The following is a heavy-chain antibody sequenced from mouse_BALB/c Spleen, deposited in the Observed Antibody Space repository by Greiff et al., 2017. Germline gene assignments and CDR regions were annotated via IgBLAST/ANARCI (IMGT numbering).Heavy chain of an antibody. J-gene: IGHJ1*01. D-gene: IGHD2-2*01. CDR2: ISYSGST. CDR1: GYSITSDYA. Sequence: EVKLMESGPGLVKPSQSLSLTCTVTGYSITSDYAWNWIRQFPGNKLEWMGYISYSGSTSYNPSLKSRISITRDTSKNQFFLQLNSVTTEDTATYYCARKRGYDDWYFDVWGAGTTVTVSS. CDR3: ARKRGYDDWYFDV. V-gene: IGHV3-2*02.